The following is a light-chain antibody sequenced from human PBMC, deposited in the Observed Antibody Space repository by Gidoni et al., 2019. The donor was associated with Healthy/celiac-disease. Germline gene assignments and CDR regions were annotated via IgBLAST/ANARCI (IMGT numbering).Light chain of an antibody. V-gene: IGKV4-1*01. CDR3: QQYYSTPYT. Sequence: DIVMTQSPDSLAVSRGERATINCKSSQSVLYSSNNKNYLAWYQQKPGQPPKLLISWASTREAGVPDRFSGSGSGTDFTLTISSLQAEDVAVYYCQQYYSTPYTFGQGTKLEIK. CDR2: WAS. CDR1: QSVLYSSNNKNY. J-gene: IGKJ2*01.